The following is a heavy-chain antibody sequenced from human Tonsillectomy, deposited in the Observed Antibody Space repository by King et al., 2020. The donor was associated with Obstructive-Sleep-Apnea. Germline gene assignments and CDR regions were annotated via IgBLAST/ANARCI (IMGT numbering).Heavy chain of an antibody. CDR3: ARVGSPFSMIRDHYFDY. CDR1: QFTFGSYA. D-gene: IGHD3-10*01. CDR2: ISYDGHNE. Sequence: QLVQSGGGVVQPGRSLRLSCAASQFTFGSYAMHWVRQAPGKGLEWVAVISYDGHNEYYADSVKGRLTISRDNSWDTLYLQMNSLIAEDTAVYYCARVGSPFSMIRDHYFDYWGQGTLVTVSS. V-gene: IGHV3-30-3*01. J-gene: IGHJ4*02.